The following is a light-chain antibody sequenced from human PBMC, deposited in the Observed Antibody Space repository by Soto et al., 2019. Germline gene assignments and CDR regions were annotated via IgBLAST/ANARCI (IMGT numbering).Light chain of an antibody. CDR2: GAS. CDR3: QHYGTTPWT. Sequence: ETVLTQSPGTLSVSPGERVTLSCRASQSVCSRCLAWYQQKPGQSPRLLIYGASSRATGIPDRFSGSGSGTDFTLTISRLEPEDFAVYYCQHYGTTPWTFGQGTKVGI. V-gene: IGKV3-20*01. J-gene: IGKJ1*01. CDR1: QSVCSRC.